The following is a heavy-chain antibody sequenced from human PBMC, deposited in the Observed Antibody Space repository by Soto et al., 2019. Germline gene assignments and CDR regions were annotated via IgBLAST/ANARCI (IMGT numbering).Heavy chain of an antibody. CDR2: IIPIFDTT. Sequence: SVKVSCKASGCTFSSYAISWVRQAPGQGLEWMGGIIPIFDTTNYAQKFQGRVTITADESTSTAYMELSSLRSEDTAVYYCARNGLSYYDSREYYYYGMDVWRQGPTVNVS. V-gene: IGHV1-69*13. CDR1: GCTFSSYA. J-gene: IGHJ6*02. D-gene: IGHD3-22*01. CDR3: ARNGLSYYDSREYYYYGMDV.